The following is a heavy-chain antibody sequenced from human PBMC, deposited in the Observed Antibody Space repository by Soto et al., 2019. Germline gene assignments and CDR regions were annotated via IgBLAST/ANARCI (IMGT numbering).Heavy chain of an antibody. Sequence: QVQLQESGPGLVKTSETLSLSCTVTGGAISRYYWSWFRQSPGKRMEWIGYVHHSWGSSYNPSLQSRVAISLDTSKSQFSLKVTSVTATDTAVYYCARQGFGPLHGLVDVWGQATTVTVSS. CDR3: ARQGFGPLHGLVDV. J-gene: IGHJ6*02. V-gene: IGHV4-59*08. CDR1: GGAISRYY. CDR2: VHHSWGS. D-gene: IGHD3-10*01.